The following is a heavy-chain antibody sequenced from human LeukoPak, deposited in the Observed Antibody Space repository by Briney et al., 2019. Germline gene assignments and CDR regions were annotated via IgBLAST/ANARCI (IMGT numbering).Heavy chain of an antibody. D-gene: IGHD6-19*01. CDR3: ARELYPYSSDYDY. CDR2: IIPSGGST. V-gene: IGHV1-46*01. Sequence: ASVKVSCKASGYTFTSYYMHWVRQAPGQGLEWMGVIIPSGGSTIYAQKFRGRVTMTRDTSTSTVYMELSSLRSEDTAVYYCARELYPYSSDYDYWGQGTLVTVSS. J-gene: IGHJ4*02. CDR1: GYTFTSYY.